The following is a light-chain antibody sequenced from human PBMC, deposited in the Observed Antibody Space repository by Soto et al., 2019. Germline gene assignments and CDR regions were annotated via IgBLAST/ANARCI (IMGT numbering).Light chain of an antibody. J-gene: IGLJ3*02. CDR3: AAWDDSLGGSWL. CDR1: SSNIGSNG. Sequence: QSVLTQPHSASGTPGQRGIISCSGSSSNIGSNGVNWYQQVPGMAPKLLIDTDNQRPSWLPDRFSGYRSDTSASLAITGLQSEDEADYCCAAWDDSLGGSWLFGGGTKLTVL. CDR2: TDN. V-gene: IGLV1-44*01.